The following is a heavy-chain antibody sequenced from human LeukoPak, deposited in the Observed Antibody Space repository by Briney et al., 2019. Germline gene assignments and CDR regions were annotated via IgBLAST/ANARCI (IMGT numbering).Heavy chain of an antibody. D-gene: IGHD5-12*01. J-gene: IGHJ4*02. CDR1: GYTFTSYG. V-gene: IGHV1-8*03. CDR3: GSYSGYAQ. Sequence: HEASVKVSCKASGYTFTSYGISWVRQAPGRGLEWMGWMNPNSGNTGYAQKFQGRVTITRNTSITTAYMELSGLTSEDTAVYYCGSYSGYAQWGQGTLVTVSS. CDR2: MNPNSGNT.